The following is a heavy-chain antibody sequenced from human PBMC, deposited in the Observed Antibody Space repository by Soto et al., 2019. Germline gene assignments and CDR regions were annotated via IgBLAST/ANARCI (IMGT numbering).Heavy chain of an antibody. CDR2: IYSGGST. V-gene: IGHV3-53*01. CDR3: ARLYDSSGYALDY. D-gene: IGHD3-22*01. CDR1: GFTVSSNY. Sequence: GCLRLPCSASGFTVSSNYMSWVRQAPGKGLEWVSVIYSGGSTYYADSVKGRFTISRDNSKNTLYLQMNSLRAEDTAVYYCARLYDSSGYALDYWGQGTLVTVYS. J-gene: IGHJ4*02.